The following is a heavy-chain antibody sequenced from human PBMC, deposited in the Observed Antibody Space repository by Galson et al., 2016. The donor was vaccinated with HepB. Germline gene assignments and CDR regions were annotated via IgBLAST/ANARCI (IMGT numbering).Heavy chain of an antibody. D-gene: IGHD3-22*01. V-gene: IGHV4-61*02. CDR1: GDSIISSRYYY. Sequence: TLSLTCTVSGDSIISSRYYYWTWIRQPVGRELEWIGLIYNSGSTNYNPSLKSRVTISLDTPKNQFSLKLSSVTAADTAVYYCARQVPDRQNNYYDSSGYVAMDVWGQGTTVIVSS. CDR3: ARQVPDRQNNYYDSSGYVAMDV. J-gene: IGHJ6*02. CDR2: IYNSGST.